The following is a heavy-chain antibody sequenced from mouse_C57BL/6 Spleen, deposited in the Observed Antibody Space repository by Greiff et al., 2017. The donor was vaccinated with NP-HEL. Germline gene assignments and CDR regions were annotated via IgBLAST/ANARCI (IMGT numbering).Heavy chain of an antibody. CDR1: GYTFTSYW. V-gene: IGHV1-52*01. J-gene: IGHJ2*01. CDR2: IDPSDSET. D-gene: IGHD2-9*01. Sequence: VQLQQPGAELVRPGSSVKLSCKASGYTFTSYWMHWVKQRPIQGLEWIGNIDPSDSETHYNQKFKDKATLTVDKSSSTAYMQLSSLTSEDSAVYYCARAYYGSIDYLGQGTTLTVSS. CDR3: ARAYYGSIDY.